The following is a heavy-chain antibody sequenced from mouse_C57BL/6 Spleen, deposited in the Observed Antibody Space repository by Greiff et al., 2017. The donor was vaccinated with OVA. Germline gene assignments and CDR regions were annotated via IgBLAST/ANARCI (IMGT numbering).Heavy chain of an antibody. CDR1: GFSFNTYA. CDR2: IRSKSNNYAT. CDR3: VRHGGIYYYAMDY. Sequence: EVKVVESGGGLVQPKGSLKLSCAASGFSFNTYAMNWVRQAPGKGLEWVARIRSKSNNYATYYADSVKDRFTISRDDSESMLYLQMNNLKTEDTAMYYCVRHGGIYYYAMDYWGQGTSVTVSS. J-gene: IGHJ4*01. V-gene: IGHV10-1*01.